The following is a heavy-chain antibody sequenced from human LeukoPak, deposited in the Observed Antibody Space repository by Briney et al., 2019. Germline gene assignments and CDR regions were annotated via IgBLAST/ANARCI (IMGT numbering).Heavy chain of an antibody. CDR1: GFTFSKSW. CDR2: IREDGSEK. J-gene: IGHJ4*02. V-gene: IGHV3-7*04. Sequence: GGSLRLSCAASGFTFSKSWMNWVRQAPGKGLEWVANIREDGSEKDCVDSVKGRFTISRDNAKNSLYLQMNSLRVEDTAVYYCARGGESRAMLHHWGQGTLVTVS. CDR3: ARGGESRAMLHH. D-gene: IGHD3-16*01.